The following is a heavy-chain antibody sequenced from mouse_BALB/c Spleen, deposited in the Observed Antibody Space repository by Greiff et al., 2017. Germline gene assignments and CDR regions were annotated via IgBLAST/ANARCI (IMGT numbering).Heavy chain of an antibody. Sequence: EVQLQESGPDLVKPSQSLSLTCTVTGYSITSGYSWPWLRQFPGNKLEWMGYIHYSGSTNYNPSLKSRISITRDTSKNQFFLQLNSVTTEDTATYYCANYDYDQFGAMDYWGQGTSVTVAS. J-gene: IGHJ4*01. V-gene: IGHV3-1*02. CDR3: ANYDYDQFGAMDY. CDR1: GYSITSGYS. D-gene: IGHD2-4*01. CDR2: IHYSGST.